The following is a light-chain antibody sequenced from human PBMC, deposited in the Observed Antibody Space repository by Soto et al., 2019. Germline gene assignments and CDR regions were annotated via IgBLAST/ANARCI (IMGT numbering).Light chain of an antibody. CDR1: QSVSSIY. CDR2: GAS. CDR3: QQYGSSLPIT. J-gene: IGKJ3*01. Sequence: EIVLTQSPGTLSLSPGERATLSCRARQSVSSIYLAWYQQKPGQAPRLLIYGASSRATGIPDRFSGSGSGTDFTLTISRLEPDDFAVYYCQQYGSSLPITFGPGTKVDIK. V-gene: IGKV3-20*01.